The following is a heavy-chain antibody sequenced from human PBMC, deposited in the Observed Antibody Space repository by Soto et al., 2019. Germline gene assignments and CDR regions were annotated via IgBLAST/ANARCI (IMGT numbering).Heavy chain of an antibody. D-gene: IGHD3-22*01. CDR1: GGSISSSSYY. CDR3: AGGDYYHSSGYYFYYYTMDV. V-gene: IGHV4-39*01. CDR2: VYYGGST. J-gene: IGHJ6*02. Sequence: SETLSLTCTVSGGSISSSSYYWGWIRQPPGKGLEWIGNVYYGGSTYYNPSLKSRVTISVETSKGQFSLKLSSVTAADTAVYYCAGGDYYHSSGYYFYYYTMDVWGQGTTVTVSS.